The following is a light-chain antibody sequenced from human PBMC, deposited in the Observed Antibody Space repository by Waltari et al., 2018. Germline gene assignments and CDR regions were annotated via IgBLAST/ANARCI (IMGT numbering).Light chain of an antibody. Sequence: EIVLTQSPATLSLSPGERATLSCRASQSVSSYLAWYQQKPGQAPRLLMYDVSNRATCIPARFSGSGSGTDFTLTISSLEPEDFAVYYCQERRSWPRGIFGQGTRLEIK. V-gene: IGKV3-11*01. J-gene: IGKJ5*01. CDR2: DVS. CDR1: QSVSSY. CDR3: QERRSWPRGI.